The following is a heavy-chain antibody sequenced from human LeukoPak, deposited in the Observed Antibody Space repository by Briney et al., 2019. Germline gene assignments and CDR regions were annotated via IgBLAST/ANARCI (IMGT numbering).Heavy chain of an antibody. J-gene: IGHJ4*02. V-gene: IGHV1-8*01. Sequence: ASVKVSCKASGYTFTSYDINWVRQATGQGLEWMGWMNPNSGNTGYAQKFQGRVTMTRNTSISTAYMELSSLRSEDTAVYYCARGSRDGYNLDYWGQGTLVTVSS. CDR1: GYTFTSYD. CDR2: MNPNSGNT. D-gene: IGHD5-12*01. CDR3: ARGSRDGYNLDY.